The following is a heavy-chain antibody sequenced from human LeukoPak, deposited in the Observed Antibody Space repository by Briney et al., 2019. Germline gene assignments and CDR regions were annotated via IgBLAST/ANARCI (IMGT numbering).Heavy chain of an antibody. CDR3: ARDEDAF. CDR1: GFIFSSHA. V-gene: IGHV3-23*01. CDR2: ISDSGGST. J-gene: IGHJ4*02. Sequence: PGGSLRLSCAASGFIFSSHAMSWVRQAPGKGLEWVSTISDSGGSTYYADSVKGRFTVSRDNSKNTLYLQMNSLRAEDTAVYYCARDEDAFGGQGTLVTVSS.